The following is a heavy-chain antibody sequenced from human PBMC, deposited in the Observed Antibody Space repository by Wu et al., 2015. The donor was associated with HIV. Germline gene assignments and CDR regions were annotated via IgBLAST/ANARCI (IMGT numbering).Heavy chain of an antibody. CDR2: IIPIFGTA. J-gene: IGHJ3*02. V-gene: IGHV1-69*05. Sequence: QVQLVQSGAEVKKPGSSVKVSCKASGGTFSSYAISWVRQAPGQGLEWMGGIIPIFGTAYYAQRFQGRVAITTDESTRIAFMDLSSLTSEDTAVYYCATPRSTRRSRAGGMSFDIVGTKGQWSPSL. CDR3: ATPRSTRRSRAGGMSFDI. D-gene: IGHD3-16*01. CDR1: GGTFSSYA.